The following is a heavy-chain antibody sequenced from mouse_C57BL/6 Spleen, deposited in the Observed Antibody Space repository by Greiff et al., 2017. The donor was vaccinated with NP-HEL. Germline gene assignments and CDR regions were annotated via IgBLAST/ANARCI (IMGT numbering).Heavy chain of an antibody. CDR1: GYSFTSYY. CDR3: ARAGGDYDWFAY. D-gene: IGHD2-4*01. J-gene: IGHJ3*01. Sequence: QVQLKQSGPELVKPGASVKISCKASGYSFTSYYIHWVKQRPGQGLEWIGWIYPGSGNTKYNEKFKGKATLTADTSSSTAYMQLSSLTSEDSAVYYCARAGGDYDWFAYWGQGTLVTVSA. CDR2: IYPGSGNT. V-gene: IGHV1-66*01.